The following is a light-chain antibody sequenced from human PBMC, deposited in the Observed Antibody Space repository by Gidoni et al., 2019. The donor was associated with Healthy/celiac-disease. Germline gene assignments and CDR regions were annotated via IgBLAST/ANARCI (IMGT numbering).Light chain of an antibody. CDR3: QQSYSTPIT. Sequence: DIQMTHSPSSLSASVGDRVTNTCRASQSISSYLNWYQQKPGKAPKPLIYAASSLQSGVPSRFSGSGSGTDFTLTISSLQPEDFATYYCQQSYSTPITFGPGTKVDIK. J-gene: IGKJ3*01. V-gene: IGKV1-39*01. CDR1: QSISSY. CDR2: AAS.